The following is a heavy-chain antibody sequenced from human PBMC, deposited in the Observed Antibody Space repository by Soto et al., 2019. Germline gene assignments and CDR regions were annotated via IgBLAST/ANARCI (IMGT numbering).Heavy chain of an antibody. Sequence: SETLSLTCAVSGGSISSGGYSWSWIRQPPGKGLEWIGYIYHSGSTYYNPSLKSRVTISVDRSKNQFSLKLSSVTAADTAVYYCARAGGESRFDPWGQGTLVTVSS. J-gene: IGHJ5*02. V-gene: IGHV4-30-2*01. CDR1: GGSISSGGYS. D-gene: IGHD3-16*01. CDR2: IYHSGST. CDR3: ARAGGESRFDP.